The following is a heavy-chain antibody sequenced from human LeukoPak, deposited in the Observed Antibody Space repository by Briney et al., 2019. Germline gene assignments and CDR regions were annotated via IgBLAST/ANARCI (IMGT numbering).Heavy chain of an antibody. CDR2: IYGGGSV. D-gene: IGHD4-17*01. CDR3: ARVGGYGDYVWNDAFDI. CDR1: GFTVRSNY. V-gene: IGHV3-53*01. J-gene: IGHJ3*02. Sequence: PGGSLRLSCAASGFTVRSNYMSWVRQAPGKGLEWVSIIYGGGSVFYADSVKGRFTISRDNAKNSLYLQMNSLRAEDTALYYCARVGGYGDYVWNDAFDIWGQGTMVTVSS.